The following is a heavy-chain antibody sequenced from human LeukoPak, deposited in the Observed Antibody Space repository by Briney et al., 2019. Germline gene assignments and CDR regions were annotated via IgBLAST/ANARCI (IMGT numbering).Heavy chain of an antibody. V-gene: IGHV3-21*01. J-gene: IGHJ4*02. D-gene: IGHD1-1*01. CDR1: GFTFASYS. CDR3: ARVSGRLERQSDLDY. Sequence: PGGSLRLSCAASGFTFASYSMNWVRQAPGKGLEWVSSISGDSTYIYNAGSVKGRFTISRDNAQASLYLQMISLRADDTAVYYCARVSGRLERQSDLDYWGQGTLVVVSS. CDR2: ISGDSTYI.